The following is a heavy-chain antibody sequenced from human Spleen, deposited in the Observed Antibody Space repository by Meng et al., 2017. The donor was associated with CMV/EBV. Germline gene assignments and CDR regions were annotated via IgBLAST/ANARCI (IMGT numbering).Heavy chain of an antibody. V-gene: IGHV4-34*01. CDR2: INHSGST. J-gene: IGHJ5*02. Sequence: VYGVSFSGYYWSWIRQPPGKGLEWIGEINHSGSTNYNPSLKSRVTISVDTSKNQFSLKLSSVTAADTAVYYCARGHLKYSSSGGLDPWGQGTLVTVSS. CDR1: GVSFSGYY. D-gene: IGHD6-6*01. CDR3: ARGHLKYSSSGGLDP.